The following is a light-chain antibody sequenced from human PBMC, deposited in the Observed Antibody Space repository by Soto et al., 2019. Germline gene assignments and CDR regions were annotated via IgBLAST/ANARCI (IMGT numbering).Light chain of an antibody. CDR2: AAS. Sequence: DIQMTQSPSSLSASVGDRVTITCRASQSTANYLAWYQQKPGKVPKLLIYAASILKSGVPSRFSGSQYGTDFTLTISSLQPEDVASYYCQKYNTAPFTFGPGTKVDVK. CDR1: QSTANY. CDR3: QKYNTAPFT. J-gene: IGKJ3*01. V-gene: IGKV1-27*01.